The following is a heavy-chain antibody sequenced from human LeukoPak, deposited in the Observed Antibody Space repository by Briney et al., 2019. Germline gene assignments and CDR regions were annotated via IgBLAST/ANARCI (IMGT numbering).Heavy chain of an antibody. J-gene: IGHJ5*02. CDR3: ARVACSSTSCYDNWFDP. V-gene: IGHV4-39*01. Sequence: PSETLSLTCTVSGGSISSSSYYWGWIRQPPGKGLEWIGSIYYSGSTYYNPSLKSRVTISVDTSKNQFSLKLSSVTAADTAVYYCARVACSSTSCYDNWFDPWGQGTLVTVSS. CDR1: GGSISSSSYY. D-gene: IGHD2-2*01. CDR2: IYYSGST.